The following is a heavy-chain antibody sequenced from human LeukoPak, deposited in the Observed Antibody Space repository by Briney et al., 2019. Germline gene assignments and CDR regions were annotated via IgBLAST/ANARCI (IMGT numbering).Heavy chain of an antibody. CDR1: GGTFSSYA. J-gene: IGHJ5*02. CDR3: ARDFPEERFGDSGWFDP. D-gene: IGHD3-10*01. Sequence: SVKVSCKASGGTFSSYAISWVRQAPGQGPEWMGGIIPIFGTANYAQKFQGRVTITADESTSTAYMELSSLRSEDTAVYYCARDFPEERFGDSGWFDPWGQGTLVTVSS. V-gene: IGHV1-69*13. CDR2: IIPIFGTA.